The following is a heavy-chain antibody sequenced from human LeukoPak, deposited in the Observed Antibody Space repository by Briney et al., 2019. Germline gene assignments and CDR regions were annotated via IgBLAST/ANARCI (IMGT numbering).Heavy chain of an antibody. D-gene: IGHD6-13*01. CDR1: GGTFSSYA. Sequence: SVKVSCEASGGTFSSYAISWVRQAPGQGLEWMGGIIPIFGTANYAQKFQGRVTITTDESTSTAYMELSSLRSEDTAVYYCARGERGSGWYKSRPNYYFDYWGQGTLVTVSS. V-gene: IGHV1-69*05. J-gene: IGHJ4*02. CDR3: ARGERGSGWYKSRPNYYFDY. CDR2: IIPIFGTA.